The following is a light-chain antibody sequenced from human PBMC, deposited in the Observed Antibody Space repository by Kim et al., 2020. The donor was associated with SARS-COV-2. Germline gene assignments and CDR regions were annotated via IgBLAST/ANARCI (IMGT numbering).Light chain of an antibody. CDR1: HLITSSS. V-gene: IGKV3-20*01. CDR3: QQYGRSPGT. J-gene: IGKJ1*01. CDR2: GAS. Sequence: TGTLSLPPGERATLVCGASHLITSSSLVSYRQQPGPAPRLLIYGASSRATGITDTFSASGSGTDFTLTISRLEPGNFAVYDCQQYGRSPGTLGQGTKVDIK.